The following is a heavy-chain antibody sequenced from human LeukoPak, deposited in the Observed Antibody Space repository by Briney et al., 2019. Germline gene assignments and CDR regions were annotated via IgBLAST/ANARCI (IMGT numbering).Heavy chain of an antibody. CDR3: AKVGADTIFGVVSDFDY. CDR1: GFTFSSYA. D-gene: IGHD3-3*01. CDR2: ISGSGGST. J-gene: IGHJ4*02. Sequence: PGGSLRLSCAASGFTFSSYAMSGVRQAPGKGLEWVSAISGSGGSTYYADSVKGRFPISRDNSKNTLYLQMNSLRAEDTAVYYCAKVGADTIFGVVSDFDYWGQGTLVTVSS. V-gene: IGHV3-23*01.